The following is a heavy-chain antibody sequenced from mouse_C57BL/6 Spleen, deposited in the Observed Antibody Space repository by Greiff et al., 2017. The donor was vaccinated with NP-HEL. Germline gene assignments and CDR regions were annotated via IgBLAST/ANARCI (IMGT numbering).Heavy chain of an antibody. CDR1: GYTFTDYY. J-gene: IGHJ2*01. D-gene: IGHD2-1*01. CDR2: INPNNGGT. CDR3: APIYYGDY. V-gene: IGHV1-26*01. Sequence: VHVKQSGPELVKPGASVKISCKASGYTFTDYYMNWVKQSHGKSLEWIGDINPNNGGTSYNQKFKGKATLTVDKSSSTAYMELRSLTSEDSAVYYCAPIYYGDYWGQGTTLTVSS.